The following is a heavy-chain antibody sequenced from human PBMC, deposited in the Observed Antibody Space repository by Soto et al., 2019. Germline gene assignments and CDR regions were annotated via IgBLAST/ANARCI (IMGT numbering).Heavy chain of an antibody. CDR2: IYSGGST. CDR3: AGGVGATTSGMDV. V-gene: IGHV3-53*01. J-gene: IGHJ6*02. CDR1: EFTVSSNY. Sequence: EVQLVESGGGLIQPGGSLRLSCAASEFTVSSNYMNWVRQAPGKGLECVSTIYSGGSTYYADSVKGRFTISRDNSKNTLYLQMKTLGAETTPVYYWAGGVGATTSGMDVWAKGPRSPSP. D-gene: IGHD1-26*01.